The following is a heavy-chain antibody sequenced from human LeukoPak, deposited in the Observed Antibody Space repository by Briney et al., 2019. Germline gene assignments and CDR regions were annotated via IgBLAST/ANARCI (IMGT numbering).Heavy chain of an antibody. D-gene: IGHD5-24*01. CDR2: ISYDGSNK. CDR1: GFTFSSYG. CDR3: AKDRSESVEMATIYFSDY. V-gene: IGHV3-30*18. J-gene: IGHJ4*02. Sequence: TGGSLRLSCAASGFTFSSYGMHWVRQAPGKGLEWVAVISYDGSNKYYADSVKGRFTISRDNSKNTLYLQMNSLRAEDTAVYYCAKDRSESVEMATIYFSDYWGQGTLVTVSS.